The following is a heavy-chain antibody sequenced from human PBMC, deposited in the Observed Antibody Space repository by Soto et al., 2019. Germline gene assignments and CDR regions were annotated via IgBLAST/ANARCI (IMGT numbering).Heavy chain of an antibody. D-gene: IGHD6-6*01. CDR3: ARGVRPDY. V-gene: IGHV1-8*01. CDR2: MNPNSGNT. CDR1: GYTFSDYD. J-gene: IGHJ4*02. Sequence: GSVKVSCKGSGYTFSDYDINWVRQAPGQGLEWMGWMNPNSGNTGYGQTFQGRITMTRNTSIDTAYMELSNLRSEDTAVYFCARGVRPDYWGQGTLVTVSS.